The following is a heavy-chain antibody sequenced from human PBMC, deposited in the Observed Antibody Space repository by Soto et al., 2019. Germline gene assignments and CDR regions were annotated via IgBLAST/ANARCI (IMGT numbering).Heavy chain of an antibody. Sequence: PSETLSLTCAVYGGSFSGYYWSWIRQPPGKGLEWIGEINHSGSTNYNPSLKSRVTISVDTSKNQFSLKLSSVTAADTAVYYCARVKRSWDKYYHYYYGIDVWGQGTTVTVS. J-gene: IGHJ6*02. CDR1: GGSFSGYY. D-gene: IGHD6-13*01. CDR3: ARVKRSWDKYYHYYYGIDV. CDR2: INHSGST. V-gene: IGHV4-34*01.